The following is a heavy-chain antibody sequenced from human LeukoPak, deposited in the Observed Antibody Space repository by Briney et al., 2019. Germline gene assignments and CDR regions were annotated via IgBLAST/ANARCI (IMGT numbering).Heavy chain of an antibody. J-gene: IGHJ3*02. D-gene: IGHD3/OR15-3a*01. CDR3: VKLSGYYFGTDAFDI. CDR1: GFTFSSYG. V-gene: IGHV3-23*01. CDR2: ISGSGGST. Sequence: GGSLRLSCAASGFTFSSYGMHWVRQAPGKGPEWVSAISGSGGSTYYADSVKGRFTISRDNSKNTLYLQMNSLRAEDTAVYYCVKLSGYYFGTDAFDIWGQGTMVTVSS.